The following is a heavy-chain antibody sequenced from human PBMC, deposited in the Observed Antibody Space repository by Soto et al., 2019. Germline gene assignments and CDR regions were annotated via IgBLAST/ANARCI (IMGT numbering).Heavy chain of an antibody. CDR1: GFTVSSNY. Sequence: EVQLVETGGGLLQPGGSLRLSCAASGFTVSSNYMSWVRQAPGKGLEWVSVIYSGGSTYYADSVKGRFTISRDNSKNTLYLQMNSLRAEDTAVYYCAREEIGYVRAFDIWGQGTIVTVSS. CDR2: IYSGGST. J-gene: IGHJ3*02. D-gene: IGHD3-16*01. CDR3: AREEIGYVRAFDI. V-gene: IGHV3-53*02.